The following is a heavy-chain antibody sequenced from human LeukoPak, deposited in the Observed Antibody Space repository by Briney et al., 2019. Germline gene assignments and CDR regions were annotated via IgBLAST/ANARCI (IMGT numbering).Heavy chain of an antibody. V-gene: IGHV3-21*01. CDR1: GFTFSSYS. D-gene: IGHD6-6*01. Sequence: GGSLRLSCAASGFTFSSYSMNWVRPAPGKGLEWVSSISSSSSYIYYADSVKGRFTISRDNAKNSLYLQMNSLRAEDTAVYYCAGAARLNYVDYWGQGTLATVSS. CDR2: ISSSSSYI. CDR3: AGAARLNYVDY. J-gene: IGHJ4*02.